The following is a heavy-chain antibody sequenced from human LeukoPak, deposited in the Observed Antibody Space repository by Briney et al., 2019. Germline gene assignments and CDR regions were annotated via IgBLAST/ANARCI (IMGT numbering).Heavy chain of an antibody. J-gene: IGHJ5*02. V-gene: IGHV4-34*01. D-gene: IGHD1-26*01. CDR3: ARLRIVGATLSWFDP. Sequence: SETLSLTCAVYGGSFSGYYWSWIRQPPGKGLEWIGEINHSGSTNYNPSLKSRVTISVDTSKNQSSLKLSSVTAADTAVYYCARLRIVGATLSWFDPWGQGTLVTVSS. CDR2: INHSGST. CDR1: GGSFSGYY.